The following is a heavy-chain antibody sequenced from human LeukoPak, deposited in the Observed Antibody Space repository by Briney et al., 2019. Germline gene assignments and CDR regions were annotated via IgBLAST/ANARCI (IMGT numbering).Heavy chain of an antibody. D-gene: IGHD3-10*01. V-gene: IGHV3-23*01. CDR2: ISGSGATT. CDR3: AKHGEFGSYYFDF. Sequence: PGGSLRLSCAASGFTFRNYAMSWVRQAPGKGLEWVSIISGSGATTHYADSVKGRFTISRDNSKNTLYLHMNSLRAEDTALYYCAKHGEFGSYYFDFWGQGTLVTVSS. CDR1: GFTFRNYA. J-gene: IGHJ4*02.